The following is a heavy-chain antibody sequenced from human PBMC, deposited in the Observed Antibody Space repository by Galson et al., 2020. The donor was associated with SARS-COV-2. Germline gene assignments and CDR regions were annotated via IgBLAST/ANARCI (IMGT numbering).Heavy chain of an antibody. CDR1: GGTFSSYA. CDR2: IIPIFGTA. D-gene: IGHD3-10*01. V-gene: IGHV1-69*13. CDR3: AREGSGRPLND. Sequence: SVRVSCKASGGTFSSYAISWVRQAPGQGLEWMGGIIPIFGTANYAQKFQGRVTITADESTSTAYMELSSLRSWDTAVYYCAREGSGRPLNDWGQGTLVTVSS. J-gene: IGHJ4*02.